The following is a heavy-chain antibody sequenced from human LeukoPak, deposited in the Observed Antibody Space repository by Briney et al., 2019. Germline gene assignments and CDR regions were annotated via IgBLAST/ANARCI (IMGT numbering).Heavy chain of an antibody. D-gene: IGHD3-22*01. CDR1: EFTFSSYG. Sequence: GGSLRLSCAASEFTFSSYGMHWVRQAPGKGLEWVAFIWYDGSNKYYADSVKGRFTVSRNNSKNTLYLQMNSLRAEDTAVYYCAKDYYDSSGHRGYFDYWGQGTLVTVSS. CDR3: AKDYYDSSGHRGYFDY. V-gene: IGHV3-30*02. CDR2: IWYDGSNK. J-gene: IGHJ4*02.